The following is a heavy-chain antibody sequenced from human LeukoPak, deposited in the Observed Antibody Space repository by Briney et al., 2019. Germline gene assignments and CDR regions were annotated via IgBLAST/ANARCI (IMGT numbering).Heavy chain of an antibody. Sequence: GGSLRLSCAASGFTFSSYWMHWVRQAPGKGLVWVSRINSDGSSTNYADSVKGRFTISRDNAKNTLYLQINSLRAEDTAAYYCARDISVHYCSGGSCYPFYYYYGLDVWGQGSSVTVSS. CDR3: ARDISVHYCSGGSCYPFYYYYGLDV. CDR1: GFTFSSYW. V-gene: IGHV3-74*01. J-gene: IGHJ6*02. D-gene: IGHD2-15*01. CDR2: INSDGSST.